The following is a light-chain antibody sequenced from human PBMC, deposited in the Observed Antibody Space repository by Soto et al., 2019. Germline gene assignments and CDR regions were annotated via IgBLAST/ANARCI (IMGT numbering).Light chain of an antibody. CDR3: QQYNNWPYT. CDR2: AAS. CDR1: QSVSSN. V-gene: IGKV3-15*01. J-gene: IGKJ2*01. Sequence: EMVMTQSPATLSVSPGERATLSCRASQSVSSNLAWYQQKPGQAPRLLIYAASTRATGIPARFSGSGSGTEFTLTISSLQSEDFAVYYCQQYNNWPYTLGQGTKLESK.